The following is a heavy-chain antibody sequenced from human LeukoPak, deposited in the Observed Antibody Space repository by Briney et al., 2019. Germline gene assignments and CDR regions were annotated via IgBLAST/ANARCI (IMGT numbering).Heavy chain of an antibody. CDR1: GYTFTGYY. V-gene: IGHV1-2*02. Sequence: GASVKVSCKASGYTFTGYYMHWVRQAPGQGLEWMGWINPNSGGTNYAQNVQGRVTMTTDTSTSTAYMELRSLRSDDTAVYYCAPIPYCTTITCYYFDYWGQGTLVTVSS. CDR3: APIPYCTTITCYYFDY. D-gene: IGHD2-8*01. CDR2: INPNSGGT. J-gene: IGHJ4*02.